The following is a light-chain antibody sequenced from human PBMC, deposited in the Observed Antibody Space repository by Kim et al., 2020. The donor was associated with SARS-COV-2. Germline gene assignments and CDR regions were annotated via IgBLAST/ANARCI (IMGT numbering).Light chain of an antibody. Sequence: APGKTAGITGGGNNIGSKRVHWYQQKPGQAPVLVIYYDSDRPSGIPERFSGSNSGNTATLTISRVEAGDEADYYCQVWDSSSDHWVFGGGTQLTVL. CDR3: QVWDSSSDHWV. CDR2: YDS. V-gene: IGLV3-21*04. J-gene: IGLJ3*02. CDR1: NIGSKR.